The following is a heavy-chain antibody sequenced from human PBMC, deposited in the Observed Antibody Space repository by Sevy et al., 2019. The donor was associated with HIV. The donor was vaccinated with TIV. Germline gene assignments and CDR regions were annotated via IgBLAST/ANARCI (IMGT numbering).Heavy chain of an antibody. CDR1: GFTFSSYA. CDR2: ISYDGSNK. D-gene: IGHD3-3*01. Sequence: GGCLRLSCAASGFTFSSYAMHWVRQAPGKGLERVAVISYDGSNKYYADSVKGRFTISRYNSKNTLYLQMNSLRAEDTAVYYCARDRHYDFWSGYYSYYYYYGMDVWGQGTTVHVSS. CDR3: ARDRHYDFWSGYYSYYYYYGMDV. J-gene: IGHJ6*02. V-gene: IGHV3-30-3*01.